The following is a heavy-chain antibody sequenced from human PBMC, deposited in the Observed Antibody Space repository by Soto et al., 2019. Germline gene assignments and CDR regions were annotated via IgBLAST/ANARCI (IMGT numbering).Heavy chain of an antibody. V-gene: IGHV3-23*01. CDR2: ISGGGGST. J-gene: IGHJ2*01. CDR3: AKDHLGVTTLHPWYFDL. D-gene: IGHD2-21*02. Sequence: EVQLLESGGGLVQPGGSLRLSCAASGFTFSSYAMSWVRQAPGKGLEWVSGISGGGGSTYSADSVKGRFTISRDNSKNTLYLQMNSLRAEDTAVYFCAKDHLGVTTLHPWYFDLWGRGTLVTVSS. CDR1: GFTFSSYA.